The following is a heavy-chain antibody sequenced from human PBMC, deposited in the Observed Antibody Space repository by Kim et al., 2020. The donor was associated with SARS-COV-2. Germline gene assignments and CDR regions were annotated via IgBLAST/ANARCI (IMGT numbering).Heavy chain of an antibody. Sequence: IPYADSVKGRFTVSRDLAKNSLYLQMNRLSAEDTAVYYCARDRIAAAGDYWGQGTLVSVSS. CDR3: ARDRIAAAGDY. V-gene: IGHV3-48*01. D-gene: IGHD6-13*01. J-gene: IGHJ4*02. CDR2: I.